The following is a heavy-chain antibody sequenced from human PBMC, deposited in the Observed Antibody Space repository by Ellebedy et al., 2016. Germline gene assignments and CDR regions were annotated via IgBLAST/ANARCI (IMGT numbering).Heavy chain of an antibody. D-gene: IGHD6-13*01. J-gene: IGHJ3*02. CDR3: ARARDSHSASWANDAFDI. CDR1: GYTFTNYW. Sequence: GGSLRLSCMASGYTFTNYWIGWVRQMPGKGLEWMGIIYPGDSDTRYSPSFQGQVTISADKSITTAYLQWSSLKSSDTSMYYCARARDSHSASWANDAFDIWGQGTMVTVSS. V-gene: IGHV5-51*01. CDR2: IYPGDSDT.